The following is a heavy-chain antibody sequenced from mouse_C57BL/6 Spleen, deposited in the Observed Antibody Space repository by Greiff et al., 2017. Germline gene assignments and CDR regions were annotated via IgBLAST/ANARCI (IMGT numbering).Heavy chain of an antibody. J-gene: IGHJ1*03. D-gene: IGHD1-1*01. Sequence: EVQLQQSGPVLVKPGASVKMSCKASGYTFTDYYMNWVKQSHGKSLEWIGVINPYNGGTSYNQKFKGKATLTVDKSSSTAYMELNSLTSEDSAVYYCARYYYGSSWYFDVWGTGTTVTVSS. CDR2: INPYNGGT. CDR1: GYTFTDYY. V-gene: IGHV1-19*01. CDR3: ARYYYGSSWYFDV.